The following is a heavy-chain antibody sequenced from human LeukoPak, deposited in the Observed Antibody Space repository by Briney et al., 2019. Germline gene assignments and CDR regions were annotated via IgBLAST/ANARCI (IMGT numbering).Heavy chain of an antibody. Sequence: GGSLRLSCAASGFTFDDYAMHWVRQAPGKGLEWVSGISWNSGSIGYADSVKGRFTISRDNAKNSLYLQMNSLRAEDTALYYCAKDSEVDILTGYSEYFQHWGQGTLVTVSS. J-gene: IGHJ1*01. CDR1: GFTFDDYA. D-gene: IGHD3-9*01. CDR3: AKDSEVDILTGYSEYFQH. V-gene: IGHV3-9*01. CDR2: ISWNSGSI.